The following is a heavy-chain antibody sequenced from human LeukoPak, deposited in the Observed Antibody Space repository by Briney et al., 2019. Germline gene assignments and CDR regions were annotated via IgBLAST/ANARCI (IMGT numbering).Heavy chain of an antibody. CDR3: ARTLQFHYYFDY. CDR2: IYTSEST. CDR1: GGSISSGSYY. D-gene: IGHD5-24*01. Sequence: PSQTLSLTCTVSGGSISSGSYYWSWIRQPAGKGLEWIGRIYTSESTNYNPSLKSRVTISVDTSKNQFSLKLSSVTAADTAVYYCARTLQFHYYFDYWGQGTLVTVSS. V-gene: IGHV4-61*02. J-gene: IGHJ4*02.